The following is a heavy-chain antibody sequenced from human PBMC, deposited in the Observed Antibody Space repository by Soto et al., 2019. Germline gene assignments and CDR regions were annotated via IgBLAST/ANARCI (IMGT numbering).Heavy chain of an antibody. CDR2: INHSGST. CDR3: ARNRYYGSGSYSHYYYGMDV. CDR1: GGSFSGYY. D-gene: IGHD3-10*01. Sequence: QVQLQQWGAGLLKPSETLSLTCAVYGGSFSGYYWSWIRQPPGKGLEWIGEINHSGSTNYNPSLKSRVTISVDTSKNPFSLKLSSVTAADTAVYYCARNRYYGSGSYSHYYYGMDVWGQGTTVTVSS. V-gene: IGHV4-34*01. J-gene: IGHJ6*02.